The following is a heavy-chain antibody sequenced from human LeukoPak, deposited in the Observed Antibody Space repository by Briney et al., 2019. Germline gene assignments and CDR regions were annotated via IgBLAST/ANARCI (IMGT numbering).Heavy chain of an antibody. V-gene: IGHV4-59*08. D-gene: IGHD6-19*01. CDR2: IYYSGST. CDR3: ARIAVAGGVAEYFQH. Sequence: SETLSPTCTVSGGSISSYYWSWIRQPPGKGLEWIGYIYYSGSTNYNPSLKSRVTISVDTSKNQFSLKLSSVTAADTAVYYCARIAVAGGVAEYFQHWGQGTLVTVSS. J-gene: IGHJ1*01. CDR1: GGSISSYY.